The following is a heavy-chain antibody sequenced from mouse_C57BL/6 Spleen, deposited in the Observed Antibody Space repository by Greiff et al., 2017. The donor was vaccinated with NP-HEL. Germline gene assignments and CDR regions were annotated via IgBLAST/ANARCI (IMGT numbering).Heavy chain of an antibody. CDR3: ASFLSGWYFDV. V-gene: IGHV1-50*01. J-gene: IGHJ1*03. CDR1: GYTFTSYW. CDR2: IDPSDSYT. D-gene: IGHD1-3*01. Sequence: QVQLQQPGAELVKPGASVKLSCKASGYTFTSYWMQWVKQRPGQGLEWIGEIDPSDSYTNYNQKFKGKATLTVDTSSSTAYMQLSSLTSEDSAVYYCASFLSGWYFDVWGTGTTVTVSS.